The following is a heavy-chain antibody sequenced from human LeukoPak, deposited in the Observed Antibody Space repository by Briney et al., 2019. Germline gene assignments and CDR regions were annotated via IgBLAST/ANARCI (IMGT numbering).Heavy chain of an antibody. CDR2: ISSSSSYI. CDR1: GFTFSSYS. V-gene: IGHV3-21*01. J-gene: IGHJ4*02. CDR3: ARDLRVYSSGWYPYYFDY. D-gene: IGHD6-19*01. Sequence: GGSLRLSCAASGFTFSSYSMNWVRQAPGKGLEWVSSISSSSSYIYYADSVKGRFTIYRDNAKNSLYLQMNSLRAEDTAVYYCARDLRVYSSGWYPYYFDYWGQGTLVTVSS.